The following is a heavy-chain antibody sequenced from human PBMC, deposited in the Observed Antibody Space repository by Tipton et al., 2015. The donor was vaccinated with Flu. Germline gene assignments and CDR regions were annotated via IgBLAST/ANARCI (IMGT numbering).Heavy chain of an antibody. D-gene: IGHD3-22*01. CDR3: AKERITTIVGGGTFDI. V-gene: IGHV3-23*04. Sequence: QLVQSGGGLVQPGGSLRLSCAVSRSTFSTYWMDWVRQTPEKGLEWVSHISATGLSTYYADSVKGRFTISRDNSKNTVYLQMGSLRAEDTAVYYCAKERITTIVGGGTFDIWGQGTMVTVSS. J-gene: IGHJ3*02. CDR2: ISATGLST. CDR1: RSTFSTYW.